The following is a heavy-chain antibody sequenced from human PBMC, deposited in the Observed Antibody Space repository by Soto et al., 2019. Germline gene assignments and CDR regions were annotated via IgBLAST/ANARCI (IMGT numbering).Heavy chain of an antibody. J-gene: IGHJ6*03. CDR3: ARDLSWGSNWYYYMDV. CDR2: ISSSSSVI. D-gene: IGHD7-27*01. V-gene: IGHV3-48*01. Sequence: EVQLVESGGGLVQPGGSLRLSCATSGFILSDCAMNWVRQAPGKGLEWVSYISSSSSVIDYADSVKGRFTVSRDNARNSLYLPMHSLRAEDTAVYYCARDLSWGSNWYYYMDVWGKGTTVTVSS. CDR1: GFILSDCA.